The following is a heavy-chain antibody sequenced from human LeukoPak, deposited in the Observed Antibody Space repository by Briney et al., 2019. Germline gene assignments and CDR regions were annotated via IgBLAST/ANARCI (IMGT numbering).Heavy chain of an antibody. CDR1: GGSISSHY. V-gene: IGHV4-59*11. D-gene: IGHD1-26*01. J-gene: IGHJ1*01. Sequence: SETLSLTCTVSGGSISSHYWSWIRQPPGKGLEWVCYIYYSGGTNYNPSLKSRVTISVDTSTNQFSLKLSSVTAADTVVYYCARVPNYSGSYSDSWGEGTLVSVSS. CDR3: ARVPNYSGSYSDS. CDR2: IYYSGGT.